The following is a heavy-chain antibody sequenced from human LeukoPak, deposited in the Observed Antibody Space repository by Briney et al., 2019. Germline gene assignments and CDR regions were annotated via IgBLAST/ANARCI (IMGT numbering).Heavy chain of an antibody. CDR2: IDEYGTTI. J-gene: IGHJ4*02. D-gene: IGHD5-12*01. Sequence: GGSLRLSCAASGFTFSRYWMHWVRQAPGKGLVWVSRIDEYGTTINYADSVKGRFTISRNNAGDTLFLKMNSLRAEDTGVYYCATDLSGRQDYWGQGTLVTVSS. V-gene: IGHV3-74*01. CDR3: ATDLSGRQDY. CDR1: GFTFSRYW.